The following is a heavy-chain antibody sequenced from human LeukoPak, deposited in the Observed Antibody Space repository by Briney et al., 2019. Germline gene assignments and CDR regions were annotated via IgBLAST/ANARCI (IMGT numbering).Heavy chain of an antibody. CDR2: INQDGSEK. D-gene: IGHD6-13*01. V-gene: IGHV3-7*01. CDR1: GFTLSGYW. Sequence: GGSLRLSCAASGFTLSGYWMSWVRQAPGKGLEWVANINQDGSEKYYVDSVKGRFTISRDNAKNSLFLQMGSLRVEDTAVYYCARESTAGYNSSWYGFRNWGQGTLVSVSS. J-gene: IGHJ1*01. CDR3: ARESTAGYNSSWYGFRN.